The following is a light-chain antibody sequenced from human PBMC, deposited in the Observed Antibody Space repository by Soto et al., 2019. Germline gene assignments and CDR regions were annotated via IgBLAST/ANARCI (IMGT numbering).Light chain of an antibody. V-gene: IGKV3-20*01. Sequence: EIVLTQSPGTLSLSPGERATLSCRASQSVSSSHLAWYQQKPGQAPRLLIYGASLRATGIPDRFSGSGSGTGFTLTISRLEPEDFAVYYCQQYGSSPRTFGQGTKVEIK. CDR1: QSVSSSH. CDR2: GAS. J-gene: IGKJ1*01. CDR3: QQYGSSPRT.